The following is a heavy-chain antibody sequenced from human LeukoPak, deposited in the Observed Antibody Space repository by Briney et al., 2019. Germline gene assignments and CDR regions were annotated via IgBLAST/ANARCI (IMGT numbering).Heavy chain of an antibody. CDR3: ARENDQGFDY. V-gene: IGHV3-21*01. CDR1: GFTFSNYA. J-gene: IGHJ4*02. Sequence: GGSLRLSCAASGFTFSNYAMNWVRQAPGKGLEWVSSFGTRSSSTYYAHSVTGRFIVSRDNAKNSLFLQMNSLRAEDTAVYYCARENDQGFDYWGQGTLVTVSS. CDR2: FGTRSSST. D-gene: IGHD3-16*01.